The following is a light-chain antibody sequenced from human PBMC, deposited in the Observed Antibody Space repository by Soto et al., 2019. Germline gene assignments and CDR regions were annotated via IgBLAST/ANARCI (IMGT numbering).Light chain of an antibody. CDR2: FAS. J-gene: IGKJ4*01. CDR1: QTVSNN. V-gene: IGKV3-15*01. CDR3: QHYDELPLT. Sequence: RVMTQSPATLSVSPGEKATLSCRASQTVSNNLAWYQQKPGQAPRLLIYFASTRATGIPARFSGSGSGTEFTFTISSLQSEDFAVYYCQHYDELPLTFGGGTKVEIK.